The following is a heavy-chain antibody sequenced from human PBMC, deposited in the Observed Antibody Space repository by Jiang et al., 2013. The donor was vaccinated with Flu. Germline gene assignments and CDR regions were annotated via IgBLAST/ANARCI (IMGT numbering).Heavy chain of an antibody. CDR3: ATDYYDSSGYYYEGHYFDY. CDR2: IIPIFGTA. Sequence: SGAEVKKPGASVKVSCKASGYTFTSYGISWVRQAPGQGLEWMGGIIPIFGTANYAQKFQGRVTITADESTSTAYMELSSLRSEDTAVYYCATDYYDSSGYYYEGHYFDYWGQGTLVTVSS. D-gene: IGHD3-22*01. J-gene: IGHJ4*02. CDR1: GYTFTSYG. V-gene: IGHV1-69*13.